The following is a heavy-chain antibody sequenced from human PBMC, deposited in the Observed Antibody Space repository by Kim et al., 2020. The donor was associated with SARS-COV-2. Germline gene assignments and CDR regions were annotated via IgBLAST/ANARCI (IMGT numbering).Heavy chain of an antibody. CDR1: GGSISSYY. CDR2: IYYSGST. D-gene: IGHD3-22*01. J-gene: IGHJ6*02. Sequence: SETLSLTCTVSGGSISSYYWSWIRQPPGKGLEWIGYIYYSGSTNYNPSLKSRVTISVDTSKNQFSLKLSSVTAADTAVYYCARGSGYDSSGYYYVPYYYGMDVWAKGPRSPSP. CDR3: ARGSGYDSSGYYYVPYYYGMDV. V-gene: IGHV4-59*13.